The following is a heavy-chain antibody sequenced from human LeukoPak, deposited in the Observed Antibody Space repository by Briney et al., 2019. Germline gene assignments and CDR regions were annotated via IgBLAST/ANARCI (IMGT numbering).Heavy chain of an antibody. CDR3: AKDSQYSSGWKAYFDY. J-gene: IGHJ4*02. CDR2: ISGSGGST. D-gene: IGHD6-19*01. V-gene: IGHV3-23*01. CDR1: EFTFSSYA. Sequence: GGSLRLSCAASEFTFSSYAMSWVRQAPGKGLEWVSAISGSGGSTYYADSVKGRFTISRDNSKNTLYLQMNSLRAEDTAVYYCAKDSQYSSGWKAYFDYWGQGTLVTVSS.